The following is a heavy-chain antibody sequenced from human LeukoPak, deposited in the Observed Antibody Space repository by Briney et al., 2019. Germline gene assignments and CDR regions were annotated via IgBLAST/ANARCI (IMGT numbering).Heavy chain of an antibody. V-gene: IGHV5-51*01. CDR2: IYPGDSDT. CDR1: GYSFTSYW. J-gene: IGHJ6*03. Sequence: GESLKISCKGSGYSFTSYWIGWVRQMPGKGLEWMGIIYPGDSDTRYSPSFQGQVTISADKSISTAYLQWSSLKASDTAMYYCARHSLKSWTTENYYSYYYMDVWGKGTTVTVSS. D-gene: IGHD1-14*01. CDR3: ARHSLKSWTTENYYSYYYMDV.